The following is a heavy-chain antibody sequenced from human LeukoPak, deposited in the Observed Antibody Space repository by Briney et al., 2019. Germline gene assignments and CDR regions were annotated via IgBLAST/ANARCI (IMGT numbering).Heavy chain of an antibody. CDR2: ISYDGSNK. V-gene: IGHV3-30*04. CDR1: GFTFSSYA. CDR3: ARVKGTPDYYYYYMDV. J-gene: IGHJ6*03. D-gene: IGHD1-1*01. Sequence: PGRSLRLSCAASGFTFSSYAMHWVRQAPGKGLEWVAVISYDGSNKYYADSVKGRFTISRDNSKNTLYLQMNSLRAEDTAVYYCARVKGTPDYYYYYMDVWGKGTTVTVSS.